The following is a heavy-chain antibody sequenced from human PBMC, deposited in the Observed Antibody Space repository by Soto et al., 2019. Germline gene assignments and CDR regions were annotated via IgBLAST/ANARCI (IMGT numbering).Heavy chain of an antibody. Sequence: PGGSLRLSCAASGFTVSSNYMSWVRQAPGKGLEWVSVIYSGGSTYYADSVKGRFTISRDNSKNTPYLQMNSLRAEDTAVYYCAKGHYDYVWGSYRPIDIWGQGTMVTVSS. D-gene: IGHD3-16*02. J-gene: IGHJ3*02. V-gene: IGHV3-53*01. CDR1: GFTVSSNY. CDR2: IYSGGST. CDR3: AKGHYDYVWGSYRPIDI.